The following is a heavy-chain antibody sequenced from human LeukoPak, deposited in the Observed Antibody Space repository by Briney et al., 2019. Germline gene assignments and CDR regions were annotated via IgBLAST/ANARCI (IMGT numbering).Heavy chain of an antibody. CDR2: ISYDGSNK. CDR1: GFTFSSYG. V-gene: IGHV3-30*03. Sequence: PGGSLRLSCAASGFTFSSYGMHWVRQAPGKGLEWVAVISYDGSNKYYADSVKGRFTISRDNSKNTLYLQMNSLRAEDTAVYYCAREDNYDFWSGYYGPGAFDIWGQGTMVTVSS. D-gene: IGHD3-3*01. J-gene: IGHJ3*02. CDR3: AREDNYDFWSGYYGPGAFDI.